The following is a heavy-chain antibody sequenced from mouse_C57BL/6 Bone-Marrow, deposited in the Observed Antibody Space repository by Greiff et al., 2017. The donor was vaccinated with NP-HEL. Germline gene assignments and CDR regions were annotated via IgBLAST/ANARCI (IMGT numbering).Heavy chain of an antibody. CDR1: GFTFSSYA. V-gene: IGHV5-4*03. J-gene: IGHJ1*03. CDR3: ASGYGSSLWYFDV. CDR2: ISDGGSYT. D-gene: IGHD1-1*01. Sequence: EVKLVESGGGLVKPGGSLKLSCAASGFTFSSYAMSWVRQTPEKRLEWVATISDGGSYTYYPDNVKGRFTISRDNAKNNLYLQMSHLKSEDTAMYYCASGYGSSLWYFDVWGTGTTVTVSS.